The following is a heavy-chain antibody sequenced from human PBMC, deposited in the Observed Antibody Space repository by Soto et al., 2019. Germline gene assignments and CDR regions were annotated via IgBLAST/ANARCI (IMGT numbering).Heavy chain of an antibody. CDR3: ARASPYGDYALDY. D-gene: IGHD4-17*01. V-gene: IGHV4-59*01. CDR2: ISYSGST. J-gene: IGHJ4*02. CDR1: GGSISSYY. Sequence: SETLSLTCTVSGGSISSYYWIWIRQPPGKGLEWIGYISYSGSTNYNPSLKSRSTISVDTSKNQFSLKLRSVTAADTAVYYCARASPYGDYALDYWGQGTLVTVSS.